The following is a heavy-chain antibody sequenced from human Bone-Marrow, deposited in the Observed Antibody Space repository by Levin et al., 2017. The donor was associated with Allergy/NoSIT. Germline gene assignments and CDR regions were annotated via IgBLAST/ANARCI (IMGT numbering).Heavy chain of an antibody. CDR2: ISWNGDTV. CDR3: AKDRRVEVAGHGGFLDH. J-gene: IGHJ4*02. CDR1: GFTFDDYA. Sequence: RPGGSLRLSCAASGFTFDDYAMHWVRHTPGKGLEWVSGISWNGDTVDYADSVQGRFTISRDNGKNSLSLQMNSLRVDDTALYYCAKDRRVEVAGHGGFLDHWGQGTLVTVSS. V-gene: IGHV3-9*01. D-gene: IGHD6-19*01.